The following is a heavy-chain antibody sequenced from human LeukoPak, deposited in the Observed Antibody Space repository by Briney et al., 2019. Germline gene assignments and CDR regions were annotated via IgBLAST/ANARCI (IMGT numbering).Heavy chain of an antibody. V-gene: IGHV4-39*01. J-gene: IGHJ3*02. Sequence: SETLSLTCTVSGGSISSSSYYWGWIRQPPGKGLEWIGSIYYSGSTYYNPSLKSRVTISVDTSKNQFSLKLSSVTAADTAVYYCVRMVLYGSSGAFDIWGQGTMVTVSS. CDR3: VRMVLYGSSGAFDI. CDR1: GGSISSSSYY. D-gene: IGHD6-6*01. CDR2: IYYSGST.